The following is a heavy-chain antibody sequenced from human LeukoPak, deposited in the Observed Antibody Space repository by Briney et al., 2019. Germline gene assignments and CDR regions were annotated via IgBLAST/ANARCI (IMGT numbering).Heavy chain of an antibody. CDR1: GFSVGTNY. CDR2: IYAGGNT. Sequence: GGSLRLSCAASGFSVGTNYRTWVREAPGKGVEWVSMIYAGGNTYYRDSVKGRFTISRDNAKNSLYLQMNSLRAEDTAVYYCAELGITMIGGVWGKGTTVTISS. D-gene: IGHD3-10*02. V-gene: IGHV3-53*01. J-gene: IGHJ6*04. CDR3: AELGITMIGGV.